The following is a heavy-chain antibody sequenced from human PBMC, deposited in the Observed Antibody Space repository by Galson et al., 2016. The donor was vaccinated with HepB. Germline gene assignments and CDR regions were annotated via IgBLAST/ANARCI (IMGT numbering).Heavy chain of an antibody. J-gene: IGHJ4*02. V-gene: IGHV3-30*04. CDR3: ARADRSGTYCHVKDH. D-gene: IGHD2-2*01. Sequence: SLRLSCSASGFTFSSPAMHWVRKAPGKGLEGVAVISNDAKNKDVADFVKGRFIISRDNSKNTLHLQMNTLAAEDTAVYYCARADRSGTYCHVKDHWGGGTLVTASS. CDR2: ISNDAKNK. CDR1: GFTFSSPA.